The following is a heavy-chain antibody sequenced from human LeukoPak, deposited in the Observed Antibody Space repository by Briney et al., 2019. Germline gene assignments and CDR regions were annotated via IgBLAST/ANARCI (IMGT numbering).Heavy chain of an antibody. CDR3: VRGAGATISYYHYYMDV. V-gene: IGHV1-8*03. Sequence: ASVKVSCKASGYTFTSYDINWVRQATGQGLEWVGWMNPNSGNTGYAQKFQGRVTITRNTSISTAYMELSSLRSEDTAVYYCVRGAGATISYYHYYMDVWGEGTTVTVSS. CDR1: GYTFTSYD. J-gene: IGHJ6*03. CDR2: MNPNSGNT. D-gene: IGHD1-26*01.